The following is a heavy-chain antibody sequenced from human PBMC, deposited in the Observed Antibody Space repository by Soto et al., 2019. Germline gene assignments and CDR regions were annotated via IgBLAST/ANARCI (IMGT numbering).Heavy chain of an antibody. Sequence: PGWSLRLSCAASGFTFSRYAIHLVRQAPGRGLEWVAFISYDGANEYYTASVEGRFTVSRDNSKNSLYLQMNSLRAEDTAVYYCAKGFRVFGVINGEYPEYWGQGTQVTVSS. CDR1: GFTFSRYA. J-gene: IGHJ4*02. CDR2: ISYDGANE. D-gene: IGHD3-3*01. CDR3: AKGFRVFGVINGEYPEY. V-gene: IGHV3-30-3*01.